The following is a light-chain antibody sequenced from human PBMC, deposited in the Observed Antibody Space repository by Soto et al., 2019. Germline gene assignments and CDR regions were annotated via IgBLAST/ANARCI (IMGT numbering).Light chain of an antibody. CDR2: GAS. Sequence: EFVLTQSPGTLSLSPGERATLSCRASQSVSSSYIAWYQQKPGQAPRLLIYGASTRATGIPARFSGSVSGTEFTITISSLQSEDGAVYYCQQYGSSPITFGQGTRLEIK. CDR1: QSVSSSY. J-gene: IGKJ5*01. V-gene: IGKV3-20*01. CDR3: QQYGSSPIT.